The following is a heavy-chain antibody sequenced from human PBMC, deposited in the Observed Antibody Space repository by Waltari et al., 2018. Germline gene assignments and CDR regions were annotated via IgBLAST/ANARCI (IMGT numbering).Heavy chain of an antibody. J-gene: IGHJ3*02. Sequence: QLQLQESGPGLVKPSQTLSLTCTVSGGSISSGSYYWSWIRQPAGKGLEWIGYIYTSGSTNYNPSLKSRVTISVDTSKNQFSLKLSSVTAADTAVYYCARCRDGYNPVRAFDIWGQGTMVTVSS. D-gene: IGHD5-12*01. CDR2: IYTSGST. V-gene: IGHV4-61*09. CDR1: GGSISSGSYY. CDR3: ARCRDGYNPVRAFDI.